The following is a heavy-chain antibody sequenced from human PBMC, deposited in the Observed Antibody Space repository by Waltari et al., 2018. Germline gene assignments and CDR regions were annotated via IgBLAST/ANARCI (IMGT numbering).Heavy chain of an antibody. CDR1: GTSVPTTNYF. Sequence: QLHLQLSGPGLVKPSEPLSLTCAVSGTSVPTTNYFWGWIRQPPGKGLEWIGRIYFTGSTDYNPSLKSRVTISIDTSTNQFSLNLRSVTAADTAVYYCARGIWQQLAHFDSWGQGTLVTVSS. CDR2: IYFTGST. J-gene: IGHJ4*02. V-gene: IGHV4-39*01. D-gene: IGHD6-13*01. CDR3: ARGIWQQLAHFDS.